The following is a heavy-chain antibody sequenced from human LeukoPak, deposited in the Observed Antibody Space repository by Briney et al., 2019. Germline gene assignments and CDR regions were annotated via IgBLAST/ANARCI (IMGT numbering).Heavy chain of an antibody. D-gene: IGHD2-2*02. Sequence: SETLSLTCTVSGGSISSYYWSWIRQPAGKGLEWIGRIYPSGSTNYNPSLKRRVTMSVDTSKNQFSLKLSSVTAADTAVYYCARGYCSSTSCYNGMDVWGQGTTVTVSS. CDR1: GGSISSYY. V-gene: IGHV4-4*07. CDR2: IYPSGST. J-gene: IGHJ6*02. CDR3: ARGYCSSTSCYNGMDV.